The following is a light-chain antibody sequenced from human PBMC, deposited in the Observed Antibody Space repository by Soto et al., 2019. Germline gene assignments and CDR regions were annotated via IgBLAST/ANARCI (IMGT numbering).Light chain of an antibody. J-gene: IGKJ4*01. Sequence: EIVLTQSPATLSLSPGERATLSCGASESVRSRYLAWYQQKAGLAPRLVIYDVSRRATGIPDRFSGSGSGTEFSLTISRLEPEDFAVYYCQQYSSSPALTFGGGTKVEIK. CDR3: QQYSSSPALT. CDR1: ESVRSRY. V-gene: IGKV3D-20*01. CDR2: DVS.